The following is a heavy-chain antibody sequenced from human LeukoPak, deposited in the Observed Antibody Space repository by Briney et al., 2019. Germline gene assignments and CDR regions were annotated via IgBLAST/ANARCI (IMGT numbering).Heavy chain of an antibody. CDR3: AKATLGSCSGVRCYPFDC. J-gene: IGHJ4*02. Sequence: PGGSLRLSCAASGFTFSNFAMNWVRQAPGKEVEWVSSITGSGSDTYYADSGKGRFTISRDNSKNTLYLQMNSLRGEDTAVYHCAKATLGSCSGVRCYPFDCWGQGTLVTVSS. D-gene: IGHD2-15*01. CDR2: ITGSGSDT. V-gene: IGHV3-23*01. CDR1: GFTFSNFA.